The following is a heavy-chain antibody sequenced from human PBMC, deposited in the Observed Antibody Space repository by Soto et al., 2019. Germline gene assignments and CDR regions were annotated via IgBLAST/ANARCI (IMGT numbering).Heavy chain of an antibody. Sequence: PSETLSLTCAVYGGSFSGYYWSWIRQPPGKGLEWIGEINHSGSTNYNPSLKSRVTISVDTSKNQFSLKLSSVTAADTAVYYCARGVPNDYVWGSYRYVYYYGMGVWGQGTTVTVSS. D-gene: IGHD3-16*02. CDR1: GGSFSGYY. CDR3: ARGVPNDYVWGSYRYVYYYGMGV. V-gene: IGHV4-34*01. J-gene: IGHJ6*02. CDR2: INHSGST.